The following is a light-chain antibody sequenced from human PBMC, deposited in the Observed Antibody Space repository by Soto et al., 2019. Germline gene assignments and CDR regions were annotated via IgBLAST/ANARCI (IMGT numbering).Light chain of an antibody. CDR1: QSVSSN. CDR2: GES. CDR3: QKYNNWPWT. J-gene: IGKJ1*01. Sequence: EIVMTQSPATLSVSPGERATLSCRASQSVSSNLAWYQQKTGQAPRLLIYGESTRATGIPARFSGSGSGTELTLTISSLQSEDFAVYYCQKYNNWPWTCGQGTKVDIK. V-gene: IGKV3-15*01.